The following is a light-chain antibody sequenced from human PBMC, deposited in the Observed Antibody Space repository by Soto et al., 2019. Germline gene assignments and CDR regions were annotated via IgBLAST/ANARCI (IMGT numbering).Light chain of an antibody. CDR1: NSNIGNNY. CDR2: DNA. V-gene: IGLV1-51*01. CDR3: GTWDSSLNAGV. J-gene: IGLJ1*01. Sequence: QSVLTQSPSVSAAPGQRVTISCSGSNSNIGNNYVSWYQQLPGTAPKLLIFDNAKRPSGIPDRFSGSKSGTSATLGITGLQTEDEADYYCGTWDSSLNAGVFGTGTKVTVL.